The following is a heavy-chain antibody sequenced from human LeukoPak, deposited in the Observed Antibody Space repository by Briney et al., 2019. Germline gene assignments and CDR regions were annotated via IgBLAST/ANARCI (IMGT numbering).Heavy chain of an antibody. CDR3: AKMGYCSSTSCYAYFDY. CDR1: GVTFSSYW. CDR2: ISGSGGST. J-gene: IGHJ4*02. V-gene: IGHV3-23*01. Sequence: SGGSLRLSCAASGVTFSSYWMSWVRQAPGKGLEWVSAISGSGGSTDYADSVKGRFTISRDNSKNTLYLQMNSLRAEDTAVYYCAKMGYCSSTSCYAYFDYWGQGTLVTVSS. D-gene: IGHD2-2*01.